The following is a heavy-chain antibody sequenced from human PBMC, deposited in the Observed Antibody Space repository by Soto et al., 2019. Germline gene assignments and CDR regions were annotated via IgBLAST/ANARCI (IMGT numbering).Heavy chain of an antibody. CDR1: GGTLSDHG. V-gene: IGHV1-69*06. D-gene: IGHD3-10*01. J-gene: IGHJ3*02. CDR3: ARGVYGSGNYYTGPSAFDI. CDR2: TIPVFNTA. Sequence: QVQLEQSGAEVKKPGSSVKVSCKASGGTLSDHGVAWLRQAPGQGLEWMGGTIPVFNTAKYAQKFQGRVPVTADKFTNIAYMELSSLRSEDTAFYFCARGVYGSGNYYTGPSAFDIGGQGTMVSFSS.